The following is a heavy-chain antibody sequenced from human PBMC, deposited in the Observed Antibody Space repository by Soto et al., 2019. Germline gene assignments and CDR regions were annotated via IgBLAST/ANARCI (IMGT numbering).Heavy chain of an antibody. J-gene: IGHJ6*02. V-gene: IGHV2-5*02. CDR1: GFSLNTGGVG. CDR3: VRNWRYYGGDYYYGMDA. D-gene: IGHD3-10*01. CDR2: IYCDDDE. Sequence: ITLKESGPTLVKPTQTLTLTCTFSGFSLNTGGVGVGWVRQPRGKAMEWLALIYCDDDERYTPSLRSRLNITNDTNKNQVVLTMTNMDPEDAATNYCVRNWRYYGGDYYYGMDAWGQGTTVTVSS.